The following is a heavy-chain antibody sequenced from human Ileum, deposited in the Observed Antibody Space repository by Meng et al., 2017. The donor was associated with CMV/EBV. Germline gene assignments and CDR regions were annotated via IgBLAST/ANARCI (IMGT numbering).Heavy chain of an antibody. J-gene: IGHJ6*02. CDR1: GGSFSGYY. CDR2: ITHAGVT. CDR3: ATGGVVPSLCCMDV. V-gene: IGHV4-34*01. D-gene: IGHD2-15*01. Sequence: SETLSLTCAVPGGSFSGYYWSWLRQAPGKGLEWIGEITHAGVTNYNPSLKSRLTMSLDTSDNHFSLRLTSVTAADTAVYYCATGGVVPSLCCMDVWGQGTTVTVSS.